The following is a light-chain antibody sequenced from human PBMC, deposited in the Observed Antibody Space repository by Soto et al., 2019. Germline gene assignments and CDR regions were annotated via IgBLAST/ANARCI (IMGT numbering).Light chain of an antibody. CDR2: NTN. V-gene: IGLV8-61*01. CDR1: SGSVSTRNY. J-gene: IGLJ3*02. CDR3: ALYVGSGIHWV. Sequence: QTVVTQEPSFSVSPGGTVTLTCGLTSGSVSTRNYPSWYQQIPGQAPRTLIYNTNTRSSGVPDRFSGSILGNKAALTITGAQAADESDYYCALYVGSGIHWVFGGGTQLTV.